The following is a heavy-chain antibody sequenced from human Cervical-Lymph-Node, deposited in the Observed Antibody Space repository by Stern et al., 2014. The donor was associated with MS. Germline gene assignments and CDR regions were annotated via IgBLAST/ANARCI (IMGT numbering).Heavy chain of an antibody. V-gene: IGHV3-30*18. Sequence: VQLLESGGGVVQPGRSLRLSCEASGFTFSSYGMHWVRQAPGKGLEWVAVISHDGSNKYYADSVKGRFTISRDNSKNTLYLQMNSLRAEDTAMYYCAKPVPGSLYGMDVWGQGTTVTVSS. CDR1: GFTFSSYG. D-gene: IGHD2-2*01. CDR3: AKPVPGSLYGMDV. CDR2: ISHDGSNK. J-gene: IGHJ6*02.